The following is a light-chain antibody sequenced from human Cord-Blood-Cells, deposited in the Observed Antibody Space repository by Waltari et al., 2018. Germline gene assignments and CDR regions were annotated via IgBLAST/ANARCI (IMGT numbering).Light chain of an antibody. Sequence: QPALTQPASVSGSPGQPITIPCTGTSSDVGGYTYASWYQQPPGKAPKLIIYDVSNRPSGVSNRFSGSKSGNTASLTISGLQAEDEADYYCSSYTSSSTLWVFGGGTKLTVL. CDR2: DVS. J-gene: IGLJ3*02. CDR3: SSYTSSSTLWV. V-gene: IGLV2-14*01. CDR1: SSDVGGYTY.